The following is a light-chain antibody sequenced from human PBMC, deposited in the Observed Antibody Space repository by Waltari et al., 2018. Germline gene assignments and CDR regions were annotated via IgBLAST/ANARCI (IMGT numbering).Light chain of an antibody. CDR1: SGHSSNV. Sequence: QLVLTQSPSASASLGASVKLTCTLSSGHSSNVIAWHQQQAEKRPRNLMKVNSDGSHSKGDKIPDRFSGSSSGAERYLTISNLQSEDEADYYCQTGGHGTWVFGGGTKLTVL. CDR2: VNSDGSH. J-gene: IGLJ3*02. CDR3: QTGGHGTWV. V-gene: IGLV4-69*01.